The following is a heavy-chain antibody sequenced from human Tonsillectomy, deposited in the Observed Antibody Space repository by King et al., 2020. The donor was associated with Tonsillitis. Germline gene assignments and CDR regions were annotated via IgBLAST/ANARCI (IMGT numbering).Heavy chain of an antibody. V-gene: IGHV3-33*05. CDR3: ARERLWSSGWGIDN. Sequence: VQLVESGGGVVQPGRPLRLSCAASGFTFSSYAIHWVRQAPGKGLEWVAVISNDGSRTYYTDSVQGRFTISRDNSNNMLYLQMTSLRTEDTAVYYCARERLWSSGWGIDNGGRGTLVTVPS. CDR1: GFTFSSYA. D-gene: IGHD6-19*01. J-gene: IGHJ4*02. CDR2: ISNDGSRT.